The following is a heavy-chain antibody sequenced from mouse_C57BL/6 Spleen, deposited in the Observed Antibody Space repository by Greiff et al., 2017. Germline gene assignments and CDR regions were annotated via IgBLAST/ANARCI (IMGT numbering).Heavy chain of an antibody. Sequence: EVQGVESGGGLVQPGGSMKLSCVASGFTFSNYWMNWVRQSPEKGLEWVAQIRLKSDNYATHYAESVKGRFTISRDDSKSSVYLQMNNLRAEDTGIYYCTEDYETYAMDYWGKGTSVTVSS. D-gene: IGHD2-4*01. CDR1: GFTFSNYW. CDR3: TEDYETYAMDY. V-gene: IGHV6-3*01. J-gene: IGHJ4*01. CDR2: IRLKSDNYAT.